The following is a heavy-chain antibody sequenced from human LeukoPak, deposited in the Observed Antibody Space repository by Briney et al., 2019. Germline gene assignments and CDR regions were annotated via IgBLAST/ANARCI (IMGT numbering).Heavy chain of an antibody. CDR3: ARGSKGPLWFGESNH. V-gene: IGHV4-61*02. Sequence: SQTLSLTCTVSGGSISSGSYYWSWIRQPAGKGLEWIGRIYTSGSTNYNPSLKSRVTISVDTSKNQFSLKLSSVTAADTAVYYCARGSKGPLWFGESNHWGQGTLATVSS. J-gene: IGHJ5*02. CDR1: GGSISSGSYY. CDR2: IYTSGST. D-gene: IGHD3-10*01.